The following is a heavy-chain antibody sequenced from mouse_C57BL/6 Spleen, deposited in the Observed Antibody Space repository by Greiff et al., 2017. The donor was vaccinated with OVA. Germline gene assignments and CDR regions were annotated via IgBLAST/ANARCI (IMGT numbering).Heavy chain of an antibody. CDR1: GFNIKDDY. Sequence: EVQLQQSGAELVRPGASVKLSCTASGFNIKDDYMHWVKQRPEQGPEWIGWIDPENGDTEYASKFQGKATITADTSSNTAYLQLSSLTSEDTAVYYCTRGDYHYFDYWGQGTTLTVSS. J-gene: IGHJ2*01. CDR3: TRGDYHYFDY. CDR2: IDPENGDT. D-gene: IGHD2-4*01. V-gene: IGHV14-4*01.